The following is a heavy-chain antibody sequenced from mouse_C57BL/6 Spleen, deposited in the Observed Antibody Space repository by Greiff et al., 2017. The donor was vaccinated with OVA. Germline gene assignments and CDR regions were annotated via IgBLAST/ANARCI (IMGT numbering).Heavy chain of an antibody. J-gene: IGHJ3*01. CDR1: GYTFTDYY. CDR3: ARPIYYGNYEGFAY. V-gene: IGHV1-26*01. CDR2: INPNNGGT. Sequence: EVQLQQSGPELVKPGASVKISCKASGYTFTDYYMNWVKQSHGKSLEWIGDINPNNGGTSYNQKFKGKATLTVDKSSSTAYMELRSLTSEDSAVDYCARPIYYGNYEGFAYWGQGTLVTVSA. D-gene: IGHD2-1*01.